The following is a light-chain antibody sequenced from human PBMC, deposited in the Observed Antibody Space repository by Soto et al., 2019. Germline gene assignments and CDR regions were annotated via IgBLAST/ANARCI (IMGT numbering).Light chain of an antibody. V-gene: IGKV3-20*01. CDR2: GAS. CDR1: QSVSSNH. CDR3: QQYGSSPLT. Sequence: DIVLTQSPGTLSLSPGERATLSCRASQSVSSNHLAWYQQKPGQAPRLLIYGASSRATGIPDRFSGSGSGTDSTLTISRLEPEDLAVYYCQQYGSSPLTFGGGTKVDIK. J-gene: IGKJ4*01.